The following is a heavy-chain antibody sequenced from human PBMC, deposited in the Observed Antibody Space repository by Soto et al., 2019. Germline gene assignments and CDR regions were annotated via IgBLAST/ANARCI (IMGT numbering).Heavy chain of an antibody. CDR3: ARHKTRRDYDILTGYYRYNWFDP. CDR1: GGSISSYY. V-gene: IGHV4-59*08. Sequence: PSETLSLTCTVSGGSISSYYWSWIRQPPGKGLEWIGYIYYSGSTNYNPSLKSRVTISVDTSKNQFSLKLSSVTAADTAVYYCARHKTRRDYDILTGYYRYNWFDPWGQGTLVTVS. J-gene: IGHJ5*02. CDR2: IYYSGST. D-gene: IGHD3-9*01.